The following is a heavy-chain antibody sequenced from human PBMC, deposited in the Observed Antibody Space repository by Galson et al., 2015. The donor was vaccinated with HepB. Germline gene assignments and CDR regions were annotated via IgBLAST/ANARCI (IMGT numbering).Heavy chain of an antibody. D-gene: IGHD5-12*01. CDR1: GFTFSSYG. J-gene: IGHJ6*02. V-gene: IGHV3-30*02. CDR2: IRYDGSNK. Sequence: SLRLSCAASGFTFSSYGMHWVRQAPGKGLEWVAFIRYDGSNKYYADSVKGRFTISRDNSKNTLYLQMNSLRAEDTAVYYCAKEEEGGYSGYGVYYGMDVWGQGTTVTVSS. CDR3: AKEEEGGYSGYGVYYGMDV.